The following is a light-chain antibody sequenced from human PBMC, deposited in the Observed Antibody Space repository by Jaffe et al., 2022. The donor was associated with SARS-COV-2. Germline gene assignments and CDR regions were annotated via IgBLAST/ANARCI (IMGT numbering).Light chain of an antibody. CDR2: QDN. CDR1: KLGNKY. Sequence: SYELTQPPSVSVSPGQTASITCSGDKLGNKYACWYQQKPGQSPVLVIYQDNKRPSGIPERFSGSNSGNTATLTISGTQAMDEADYYCQAWDSSTAWAYVFGTGTKVTVL. J-gene: IGLJ1*01. CDR3: QAWDSSTAWAYV. V-gene: IGLV3-1*01.